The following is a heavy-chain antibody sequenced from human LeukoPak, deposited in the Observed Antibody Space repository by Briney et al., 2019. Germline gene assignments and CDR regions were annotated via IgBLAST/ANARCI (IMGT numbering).Heavy chain of an antibody. Sequence: SETLSLTCTVSGGSISSSSYYWGWIRQPPGKGLEWIGSIYYSGSTYYNPSLKSRVTISVDTSKNQFSLKLSSVTAADTAVYYCAREYYGSGSYYIRYFDYWGQGTLVTVSS. D-gene: IGHD3-10*01. V-gene: IGHV4-39*07. J-gene: IGHJ4*02. CDR3: AREYYGSGSYYIRYFDY. CDR1: GGSISSSSYY. CDR2: IYYSGST.